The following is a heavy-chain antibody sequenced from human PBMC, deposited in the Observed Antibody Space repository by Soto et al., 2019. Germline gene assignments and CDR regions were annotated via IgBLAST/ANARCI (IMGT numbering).Heavy chain of an antibody. CDR1: GGSFSNSFYY. V-gene: IGHV4-30-4*01. J-gene: IGHJ4*02. CDR2: ISYSGST. D-gene: IGHD5-18*01. CDR3: ATMGTPATGLYYFDY. Sequence: PSETLSLTCTVSGGSFSNSFYYWSWIRQPPGKGLEWIGFISYSGSTYYSLSLKSRVTISVDTSKNQFSLNLSFVTAADTAVYYCATMGTPATGLYYFDYWGQGTLVTVSS.